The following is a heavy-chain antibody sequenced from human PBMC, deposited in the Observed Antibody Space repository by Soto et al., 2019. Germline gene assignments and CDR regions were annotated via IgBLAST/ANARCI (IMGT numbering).Heavy chain of an antibody. V-gene: IGHV3-23*01. J-gene: IGHJ3*02. CDR3: AKSLTMIVVVIIGDAFDI. CDR2: IGGSGGST. Sequence: EVQLLESGGGLVQPGGSLRLSCAASGFTFSSYAMSWVRQAPGKGLEWVSAIGGSGGSTYYADSVKGRFTISRDNSKTTLYLQMNSLRAEDTAVYYCAKSLTMIVVVIIGDAFDIWGQGTMVTVSS. D-gene: IGHD3-22*01. CDR1: GFTFSSYA.